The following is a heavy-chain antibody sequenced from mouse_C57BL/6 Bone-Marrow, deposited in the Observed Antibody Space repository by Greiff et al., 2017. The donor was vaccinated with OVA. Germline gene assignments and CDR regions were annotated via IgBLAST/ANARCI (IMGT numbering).Heavy chain of an antibody. CDR3: ARYSYGNYEYFDV. CDR1: GYTFTNYW. V-gene: IGHV1-63*01. Sequence: QVQLKESGAELVRPGTSVKMSCKASGYTFTNYWIGWAKQRPGHGLEWIGDIYPGGGYTNYNEKFKGKATLTADKSSSTAYMQFSSLTSEDSAIYYCARYSYGNYEYFDVWGTGTTVTVSS. D-gene: IGHD2-1*01. J-gene: IGHJ1*03. CDR2: IYPGGGYT.